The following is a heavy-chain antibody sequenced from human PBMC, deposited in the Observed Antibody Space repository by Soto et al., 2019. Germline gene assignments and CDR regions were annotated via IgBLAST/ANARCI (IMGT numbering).Heavy chain of an antibody. V-gene: IGHV3-30*18. J-gene: IGHJ5*02. Sequence: QVQLVESGGGVVQPGRSLRLSCAASGFTFSSYGMHWVRQAPGKGLEWVAVLSYGGSNKYYADSVKGRFTISRDNSKNTLYLQMNNLRAEDTAVYYCAKDNCISTSCYRLYNWFDPWGQGTLVTVSS. CDR3: AKDNCISTSCYRLYNWFDP. CDR2: LSYGGSNK. D-gene: IGHD2-2*01. CDR1: GFTFSSYG.